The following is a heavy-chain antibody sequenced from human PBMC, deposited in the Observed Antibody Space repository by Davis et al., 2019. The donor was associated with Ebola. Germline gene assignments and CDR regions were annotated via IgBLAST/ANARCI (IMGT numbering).Heavy chain of an antibody. Sequence: GGSLRLSCADSAITFSSYAMTWVRQAPGKGLEWVSAISGSGGSTYYADPVKGRFTISRDNSKKTLYLQMNSLRAEDTAVYYCAKSGLSFGVVKYHYGMDVWGKGTTVTVSS. CDR3: AKSGLSFGVVKYHYGMDV. CDR1: AITFSSYA. V-gene: IGHV3-23*01. CDR2: ISGSGGST. D-gene: IGHD3-3*01. J-gene: IGHJ6*04.